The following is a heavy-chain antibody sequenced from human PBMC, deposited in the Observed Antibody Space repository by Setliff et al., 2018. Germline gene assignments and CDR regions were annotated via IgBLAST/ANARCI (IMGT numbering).Heavy chain of an antibody. CDR1: GDSISRSTYY. D-gene: IGHD3-22*01. CDR3: ARRPYQHYDNSGYSVNYYMDV. CDR2: VDHSGNT. J-gene: IGHJ6*03. V-gene: IGHV4-39*01. Sequence: SETLSLTCTVSGDSISRSTYYWGWIRQSPGKGLDWIGTVDHSGNTFYNPSLKSRVTISVDTSKNQFSLKLSSVTAADTAVYFCARRPYQHYDNSGYSVNYYMDVWGKGTTVTVSS.